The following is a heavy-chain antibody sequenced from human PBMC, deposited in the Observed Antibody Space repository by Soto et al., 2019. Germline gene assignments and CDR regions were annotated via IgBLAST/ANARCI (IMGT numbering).Heavy chain of an antibody. CDR1: GYTFTGHY. J-gene: IGHJ4*02. V-gene: IGHV1-2*02. D-gene: IGHD5-12*01. CDR2: IGPESGAT. CDR3: GRGRSGQIVVFH. Sequence: SVKVSCKASGYTFTGHYIHWVRQAPEQGPEWMGEIGPESGATRYAQRFQGRVTMTRDMSITTVYMELNNLRPDDTAVYYCGRGRSGQIVVFHWGQGTPVTVSS.